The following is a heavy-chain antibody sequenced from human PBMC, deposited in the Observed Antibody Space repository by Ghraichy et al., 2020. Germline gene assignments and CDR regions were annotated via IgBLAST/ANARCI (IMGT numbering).Heavy chain of an antibody. D-gene: IGHD1-26*01. Sequence: GGSLRLSCSVSGFTFRDYAMHWVRQAPGKALEYVSSITSNGGTTYYADSVKGRFTISRDNSKSALYLQMSSLRVEDTALYYCLQDAAGSGDIWGQGTMVTVSS. CDR3: LQDAAGSGDI. CDR1: GFTFRDYA. V-gene: IGHV3-64D*06. CDR2: ITSNGGTT. J-gene: IGHJ3*02.